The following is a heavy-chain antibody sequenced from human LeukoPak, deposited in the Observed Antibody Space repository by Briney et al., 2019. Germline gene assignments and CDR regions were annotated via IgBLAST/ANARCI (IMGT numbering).Heavy chain of an antibody. Sequence: SGGSLRLSCAASGFTFNNYAMNWVRQAPGKGLEWVSSMSGGGETTYYADSAKGRFTISRDNSQNTLYLQMNSLRAEDTAVYYCARDYADYVGYFFFDYWGQGTLVTVSS. V-gene: IGHV3-23*01. D-gene: IGHD4-17*01. CDR2: MSGGGETT. J-gene: IGHJ4*02. CDR1: GFTFNNYA. CDR3: ARDYADYVGYFFFDY.